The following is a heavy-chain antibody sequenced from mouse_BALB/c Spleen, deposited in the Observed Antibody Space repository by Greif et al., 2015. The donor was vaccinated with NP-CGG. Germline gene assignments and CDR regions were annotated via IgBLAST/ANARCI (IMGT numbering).Heavy chain of an antibody. CDR2: ISNLAYSI. CDR3: ASYYGNYYYAMDY. Sequence: EVMLVESGGGLVQPGGSRKLSCAASGFIFSDYGMAWVRQAPGKGPEWVAFISNLAYSIYYADTVTGRFTISRENAKNTLYLEMSSLRSEDTAMYYCASYYGNYYYAMDYWGQGTSVTVSS. J-gene: IGHJ4*01. V-gene: IGHV5-15*02. CDR1: GFIFSDYG. D-gene: IGHD2-1*01.